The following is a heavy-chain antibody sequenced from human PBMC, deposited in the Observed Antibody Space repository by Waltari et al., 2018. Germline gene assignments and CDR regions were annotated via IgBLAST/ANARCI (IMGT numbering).Heavy chain of an antibody. CDR2: GSSTSTYI. V-gene: IGHV3-21*01. J-gene: IGHJ3*02. D-gene: IGHD3-10*01. CDR3: ARAPHGITMIRGGDAFDI. CDR1: GFTLSSYS. Sequence: EVQLVESGGGLVKPGGSLRLSCAASGFTLSSYSMNWVRLAPGKGLEWVSSGSSTSTYIYYADSVKGRFTISRDNAKNSLYLQMNSLRAEDTAVYYCARAPHGITMIRGGDAFDIWGQGTMVTVSS.